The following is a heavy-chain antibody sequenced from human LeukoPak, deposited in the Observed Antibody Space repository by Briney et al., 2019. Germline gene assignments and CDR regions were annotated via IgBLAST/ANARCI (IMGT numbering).Heavy chain of an antibody. CDR3: ARHGNLFGPFLN. CDR2: IYYSGST. D-gene: IGHD3-10*01. Sequence: PSETLSLTCNISGGSISSSFWSWIRQPPGKGLEWIGYIYYSGSTKYNPSLKGRVTISVDTSKNQFSLKLNSVTAADTAVYFCARHGNLFGPFLNWGQGTLVPVSS. J-gene: IGHJ4*02. CDR1: GGSISSSF. V-gene: IGHV4-59*08.